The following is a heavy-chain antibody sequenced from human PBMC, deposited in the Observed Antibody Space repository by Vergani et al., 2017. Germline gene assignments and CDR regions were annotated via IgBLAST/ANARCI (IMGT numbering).Heavy chain of an antibody. J-gene: IGHJ3*02. Sequence: EVQLLESGGGLVQPGGSLRLSCAASGFTFSSYAMSWVRQAPGKGLEWVSAISVSGGSTYYADSVKGRFTISRDNSKNTLYLQMNSLRAEDTAVYYCAKDQWHIVVVVAATDDAFDIWGQGTMVTVSS. CDR1: GFTFSSYA. V-gene: IGHV3-23*01. D-gene: IGHD2-15*01. CDR2: ISVSGGST. CDR3: AKDQWHIVVVVAATDDAFDI.